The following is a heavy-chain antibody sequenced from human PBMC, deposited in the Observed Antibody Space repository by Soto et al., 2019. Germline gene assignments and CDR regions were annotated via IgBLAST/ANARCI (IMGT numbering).Heavy chain of an antibody. CDR2: ISSSSSYI. D-gene: IGHD5-12*01. CDR3: ARVNTDFLYSGHDFGFPYYYYMDV. V-gene: IGHV3-21*01. J-gene: IGHJ6*03. CDR1: GFTFSSYS. Sequence: EVQLVESGGGLVKPGGSLRLSCAASGFTFSSYSMNWVRQAPGKGLEWVSSISSSSSYIYYADSVKGRFTISRDNAKNSAYLQINSLRAEDTAVYYWARVNTDFLYSGHDFGFPYYYYMDVWGKGTTVTVSS.